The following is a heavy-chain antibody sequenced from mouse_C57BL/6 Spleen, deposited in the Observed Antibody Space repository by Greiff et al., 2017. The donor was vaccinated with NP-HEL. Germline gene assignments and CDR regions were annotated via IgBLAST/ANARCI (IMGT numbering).Heavy chain of an antibody. CDR1: GFSLTSYG. Sequence: QVHVKQSGPGLVQPSQSLSITCTVSGFSLTSYGVHWVRQSPGTGLEWLGVIWSGGSTDYNAAFISRLSISKDNSKSQVFFKMNSLQADDTAIYYCARNYGDYYAMDYWGQGTSVTVSS. D-gene: IGHD1-1*01. J-gene: IGHJ4*01. CDR2: IWSGGST. CDR3: ARNYGDYYAMDY. V-gene: IGHV2-2*01.